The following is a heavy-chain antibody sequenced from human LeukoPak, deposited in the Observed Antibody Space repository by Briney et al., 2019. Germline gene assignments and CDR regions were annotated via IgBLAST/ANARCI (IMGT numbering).Heavy chain of an antibody. CDR3: ARVEGLIWYDYVWGSYRPGYYFDY. CDR2: INHSGST. Sequence: TSETLSLTCAVYGGSFSGYYWSWIRQPPGKGLEWIGEINHSGSTNYNPSLKSRVTISVDTSKNQFSLKLSSVTAADTAVYYCARVEGLIWYDYVWGSYRPGYYFDYWGQGTLVTVSS. V-gene: IGHV4-34*01. J-gene: IGHJ4*02. D-gene: IGHD3-16*02. CDR1: GGSFSGYY.